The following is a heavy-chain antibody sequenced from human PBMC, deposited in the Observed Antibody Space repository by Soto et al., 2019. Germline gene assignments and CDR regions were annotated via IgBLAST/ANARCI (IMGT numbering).Heavy chain of an antibody. D-gene: IGHD2-21*01. CDR3: TRGRSMIANDDFEY. CDR1: GFAVSSYS. J-gene: IGHJ4*02. V-gene: IGHV3-30-3*01. CDR2: MSFDGNSK. Sequence: GGSLRLSCAASGFAVSSYSMHWVRQAPGKGLEWVAAMSFDGNSKYFADSVKGRFKISRDTSKNTWSLEMESLGVEDSALYHYTRGRSMIANDDFEYWGQGTQVTVSS.